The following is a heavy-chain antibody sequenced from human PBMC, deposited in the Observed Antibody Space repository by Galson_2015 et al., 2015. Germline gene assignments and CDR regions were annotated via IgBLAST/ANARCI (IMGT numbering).Heavy chain of an antibody. CDR2: IYWDDDK. J-gene: IGHJ2*01. CDR1: GFSLSTSGVG. CDR3: AHIPPYYYDSSGYYYGYFDL. V-gene: IGHV2-5*02. D-gene: IGHD3-22*01. Sequence: LVKPTQTLTLTCTFSGFSLSTSGVGVGWIRQPPGKALEWLALIYWDDDKRYSPSLKSRLTITKDTSKNQVVLTMTNMDPVDTATYYCAHIPPYYYDSSGYYYGYFDLWGRGTLVTVSS.